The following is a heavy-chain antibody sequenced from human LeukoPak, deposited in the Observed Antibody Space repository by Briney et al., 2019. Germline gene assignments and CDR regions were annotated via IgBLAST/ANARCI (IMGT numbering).Heavy chain of an antibody. Sequence: GASVKVSCKASGYTFTSYGISWVRQAPGQGLEWMGWINAYNGNTNYAQKLQGRVTMTTDTSTSTAYMELRSLRSDDTAVYYCARDPPPREYRSSRDYYYYGMDVWGQGTTVTVSS. CDR3: ARDPPPREYRSSRDYYYYGMDV. CDR2: INAYNGNT. J-gene: IGHJ6*02. D-gene: IGHD6-6*01. V-gene: IGHV1-18*01. CDR1: GYTFTSYG.